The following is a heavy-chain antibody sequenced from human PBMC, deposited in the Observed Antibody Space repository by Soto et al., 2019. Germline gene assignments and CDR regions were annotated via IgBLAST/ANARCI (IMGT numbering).Heavy chain of an antibody. CDR1: GFTFISYG. Sequence: GGSLRLSCVASGFTFISYGMHWVRQAPGKGLEWVAVISYDGNNKYHVDSVKGRFTISRDNSKNTLFLQMNSLRAEDTAVYYCAKAQGYCSSTSCREAYYYYGMDVWGQGTTVTVSS. D-gene: IGHD2-2*01. CDR2: ISYDGNNK. CDR3: AKAQGYCSSTSCREAYYYYGMDV. J-gene: IGHJ6*02. V-gene: IGHV3-30*18.